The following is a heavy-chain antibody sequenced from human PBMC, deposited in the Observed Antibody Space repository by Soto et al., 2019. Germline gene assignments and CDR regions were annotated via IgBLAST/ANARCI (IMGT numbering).Heavy chain of an antibody. Sequence: GGSLRLSCAGSGFTVGDSYMSWIRQAPGKGLEWLSYISPGSRYPAYADSVKGRFTISRDNAKRSLYLQMMSLTAEDTAIYYCVRGGGGGLFDPWGQGTMVTVSS. J-gene: IGHJ5*02. D-gene: IGHD2-15*01. V-gene: IGHV3-11*06. CDR1: GFTVGDSY. CDR2: ISPGSRYP. CDR3: VRGGGGGLFDP.